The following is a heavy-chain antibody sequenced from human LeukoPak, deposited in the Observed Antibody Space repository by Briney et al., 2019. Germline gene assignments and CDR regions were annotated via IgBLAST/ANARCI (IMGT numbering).Heavy chain of an antibody. CDR2: ISGSGGST. J-gene: IGHJ4*02. D-gene: IGHD3-22*01. V-gene: IGHV3-23*01. CDR3: ARVRDSSCYYPHY. CDR1: GFTFSSYA. Sequence: GGSLRLSCAASGFTFSSYAMSWVRQAPGKGLEWVSAISGSGGSTYYADSVKGRFTISRDNSKNTLYLQMNSLRAEDTAVYYCARVRDSSCYYPHYWGQGTLVTVSS.